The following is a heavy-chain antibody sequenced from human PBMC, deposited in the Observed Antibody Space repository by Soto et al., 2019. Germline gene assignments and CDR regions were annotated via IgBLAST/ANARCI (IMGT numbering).Heavy chain of an antibody. CDR2: VYPRDSDT. J-gene: IGHJ4*02. CDR1: GYIFIDYW. CDR3: ARPPLPGYSIHFNS. D-gene: IGHD2-15*01. Sequence: PGESLKISCNASGYIFIDYWIGWVGQMPGKGLEWMGIVYPRDSDTRYSPSFQGQVTISADRSTGTAFLQWRSLKASDTALYYCARPPLPGYSIHFNSWGQGTLVTVSS. V-gene: IGHV5-51*01.